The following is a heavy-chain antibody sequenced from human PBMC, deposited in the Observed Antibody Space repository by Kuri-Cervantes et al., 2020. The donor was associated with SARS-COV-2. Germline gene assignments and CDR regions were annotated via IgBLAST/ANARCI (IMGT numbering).Heavy chain of an antibody. Sequence: ASVKVSCKASGYTFTSYYMHWVRQAPGQGLEWMGIINPSGGSTSYAQKFQGRVTMTRDTSTSTVYMELSGLRSEDTAVYCCARDGDYSNYGMYYFDYWGQGTLVTVSS. J-gene: IGHJ4*02. CDR1: GYTFTSYY. CDR3: ARDGDYSNYGMYYFDY. V-gene: IGHV1-46*01. CDR2: INPSGGST. D-gene: IGHD4-11*01.